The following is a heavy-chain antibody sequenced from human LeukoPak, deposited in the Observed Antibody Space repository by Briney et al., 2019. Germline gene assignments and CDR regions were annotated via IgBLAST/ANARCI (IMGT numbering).Heavy chain of an antibody. V-gene: IGHV1-58*02. CDR2: IVVGSGNT. J-gene: IGHJ4*02. CDR1: GFTFSSSA. Sequence: SVKVSCKASGFTFSSSAMQWVRQARGQRLERMGWIVVGSGNTNYAQKFQERVTITRDMSTSTAYMELSSLRSEDTAVYYCAAGRYFDLVDYWGQGTLVTVSS. CDR3: AAGRYFDLVDY. D-gene: IGHD3-9*01.